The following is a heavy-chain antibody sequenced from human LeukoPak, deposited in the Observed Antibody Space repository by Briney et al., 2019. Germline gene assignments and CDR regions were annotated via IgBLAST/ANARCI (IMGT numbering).Heavy chain of an antibody. D-gene: IGHD1-26*01. CDR1: GYTFTSYW. V-gene: IGHV5-51*01. CDR3: ARQAPRYSGTYYAFDL. J-gene: IGHJ3*01. CDR2: VYPGDSDT. Sequence: GESLKISCKAAGYTFTSYWIGWVRQMPGKGLEWIGIVYPGDSDTRYSPSFQGQVTISADKSISTAYLQWSSLKAADTAMYYCARQAPRYSGTYYAFDLWGQGTMVTVSS.